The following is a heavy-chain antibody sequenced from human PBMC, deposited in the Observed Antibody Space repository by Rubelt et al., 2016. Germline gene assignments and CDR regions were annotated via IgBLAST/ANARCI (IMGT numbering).Heavy chain of an antibody. CDR1: GFTFSSYG. J-gene: IGHJ5*02. Sequence: VQLVESGGGVVQPGRSLRLSCAASGFTFSSYGMHWVRQAPGKGLEWVGRIKSKTDGGTTDYAAPVKGRFTISRDDSKNTLYLQMNSLKTEDTAVYYCTTYIVVVPAAIEWFDPWGQGTLVTVSS. CDR3: TTYIVVVPAAIEWFDP. D-gene: IGHD2-2*01. V-gene: IGHV3-15*01. CDR2: IKSKTDGGTT.